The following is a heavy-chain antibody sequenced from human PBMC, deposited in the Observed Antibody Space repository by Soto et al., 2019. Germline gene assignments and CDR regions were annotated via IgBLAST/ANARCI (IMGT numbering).Heavy chain of an antibody. J-gene: IGHJ5*02. CDR1: GYIFTRYA. D-gene: IGHD5-12*01. CDR3: TRDEIVGTA. CDR2: LNVGNGDT. Sequence: QVQLVQSGAEVKKPGASVRVSCKASGYIFTRYAIHWVRQAPGQRLEWMGWLNVGNGDTRYSSKLQGRVTITRDTSASTAYMDLNSLISEDTAVYYCTRDEIVGTAWGQGTLVTVSS. V-gene: IGHV1-3*01.